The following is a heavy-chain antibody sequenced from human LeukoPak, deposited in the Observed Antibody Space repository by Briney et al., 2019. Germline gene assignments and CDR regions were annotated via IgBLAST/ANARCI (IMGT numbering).Heavy chain of an antibody. D-gene: IGHD6-19*01. V-gene: IGHV3-23*01. CDR3: AKVRQWPYWYFDF. Sequence: GGSLRLSCVVSGLTFSSYAMSWVRQAPGNGLQWVSSISGSGVSTFYADSVKGRLIISRDNSKNTLYLQMNSLRAEDTAIYYCAKVRQWPYWYFDFWGRGTLVTVSS. CDR1: GLTFSSYA. CDR2: ISGSGVST. J-gene: IGHJ2*01.